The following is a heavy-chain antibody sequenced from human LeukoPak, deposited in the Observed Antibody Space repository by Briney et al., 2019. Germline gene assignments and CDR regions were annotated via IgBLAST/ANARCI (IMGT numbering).Heavy chain of an antibody. CDR3: ARDCSGGTCYLDY. J-gene: IGHJ4*02. Sequence: ASVKVSCKASGYSFTNYYLHWVRQAPGQGLEWMGWISAYNGNTNYAQKFQGRATMTTDTSTSTAYMELRSLRSDDTALYYCARDCSGGTCYLDYWGQGTLVTVSS. CDR2: ISAYNGNT. V-gene: IGHV1-18*04. D-gene: IGHD2-15*01. CDR1: GYSFTNYY.